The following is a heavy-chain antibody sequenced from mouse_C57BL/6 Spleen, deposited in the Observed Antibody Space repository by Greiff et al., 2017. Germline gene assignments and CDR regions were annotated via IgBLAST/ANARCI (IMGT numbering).Heavy chain of an antibody. CDR1: GFTFSSYA. V-gene: IGHV5-9-1*02. CDR2: ISSGGDYI. Sequence: EVKLMESGEGLVKPGGSLKLSCAASGFTFSSYAMSWVRQTPEKRLEWVAYISSGGDYIYYADTVKGRFTISRDNARNTLYLQMSSLKSEDTAMYYCTRDPYYYGSSYGGFDYWGQGTTRTVSS. CDR3: TRDPYYYGSSYGGFDY. J-gene: IGHJ2*01. D-gene: IGHD1-1*01.